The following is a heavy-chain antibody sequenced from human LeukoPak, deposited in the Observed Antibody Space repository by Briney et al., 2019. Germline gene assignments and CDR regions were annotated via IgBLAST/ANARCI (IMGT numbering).Heavy chain of an antibody. CDR1: GRSISSSSYY. Sequence: SETLSLTCTVSGRSISSSSYYCGWIRQPPGKGLEWIGSIYYSGSTYYNPSLKSRVTISVDTSKNQFSLKLSSVTAADTAVYYCARLASRHWFDPWGQGSLVTVSS. CDR2: IYYSGST. CDR3: ARLASRHWFDP. V-gene: IGHV4-39*01. J-gene: IGHJ5*02.